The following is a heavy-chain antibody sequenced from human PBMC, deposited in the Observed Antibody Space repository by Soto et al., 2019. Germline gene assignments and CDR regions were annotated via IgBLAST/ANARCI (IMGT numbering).Heavy chain of an antibody. D-gene: IGHD6-13*01. J-gene: IGHJ4*02. V-gene: IGHV3-21*01. CDR1: GFTFSSYS. CDR2: ISSSSSYI. CDR3: ARGWTGSSSLDY. Sequence: EVQLVESGGGLVKPGGSLRLSCAASGFTFSSYSMNWVRQAPGKGLEWVSSISSSSSYIYYADSVKGRFTISRDNAKNSLYLQMNSLRAEDTAVYYCARGWTGSSSLDYWGQGTLVTVSS.